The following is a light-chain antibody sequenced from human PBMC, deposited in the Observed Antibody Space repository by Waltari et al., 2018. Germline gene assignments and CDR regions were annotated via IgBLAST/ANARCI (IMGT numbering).Light chain of an antibody. CDR2: DAS. Sequence: EIVLTQSPCTLSLSPGERATLTCGASQSVGRSLAWYQQKPGRAPRLLLYDASSRATGIPDRFSGSGFGTDFSLTISRLEPEDFAVYYCQHYVRLPVTFGQGTKVEIK. CDR3: QHYVRLPVT. V-gene: IGKV3-20*01. CDR1: QSVGRS. J-gene: IGKJ1*01.